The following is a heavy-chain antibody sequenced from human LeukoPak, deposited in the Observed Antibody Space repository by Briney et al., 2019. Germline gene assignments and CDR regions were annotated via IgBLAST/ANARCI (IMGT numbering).Heavy chain of an antibody. CDR2: ISYDGSNK. V-gene: IGHV3-30*03. CDR1: GFTFSSYG. J-gene: IGHJ3*02. D-gene: IGHD3-3*01. CDR3: ARDQVQNKYYDFWSGYYTGAFDI. Sequence: PGGSLRLSCAAPGFTFSSYGMHWVRQAPGKGLEWVAVISYDGSNKYDADSVKGRLTISRDNAKNSLYLQMNSLRAEDTAVYYCARDQVQNKYYDFWSGYYTGAFDIWGQGTMVTVSS.